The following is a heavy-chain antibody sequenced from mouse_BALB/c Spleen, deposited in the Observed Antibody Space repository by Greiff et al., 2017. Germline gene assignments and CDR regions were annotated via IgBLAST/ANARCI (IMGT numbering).Heavy chain of an antibody. J-gene: IGHJ3*01. Sequence: QVQLKQSGAELVKPGASVKLSCKASGYTFTEYIIHWVKQRSGQGLEWIGWFYPGSGSIKYNEKFKDKATLTANKSSSTVYMELIRLTSLDSAVYFGSKHGYDYVLAWFAYWGQGTLVTVSA. CDR2: FYPGSGSI. D-gene: IGHD2-4*01. V-gene: IGHV1-62-2*01. CDR3: SKHGYDYVLAWFAY. CDR1: GYTFTEYI.